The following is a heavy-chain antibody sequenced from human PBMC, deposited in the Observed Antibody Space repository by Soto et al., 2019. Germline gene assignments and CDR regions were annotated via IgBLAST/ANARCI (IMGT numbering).Heavy chain of an antibody. J-gene: IGHJ4*02. CDR1: GASISSSSHC. CDR2: IYYGGNT. V-gene: IGHV4-39*01. CDR3: ATPRRAYSGYDRFDY. Sequence: SETLSLTCTVSGASISSSSHCWGWIRQPPGKGLEWIGCIYYGGNTYYNPSLKSRVTISVDTSKNQFSLKLSSVTAADTAVYYCATPRRAYSGYDRFDYWGQGTLVTSPQ. D-gene: IGHD5-12*01.